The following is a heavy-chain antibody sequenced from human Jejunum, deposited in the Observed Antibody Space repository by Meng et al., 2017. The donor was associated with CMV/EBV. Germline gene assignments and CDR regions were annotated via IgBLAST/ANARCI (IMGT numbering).Heavy chain of an antibody. D-gene: IGHD1-1*01. CDR3: ARDRNWIFDY. Sequence: SWAASGFSFSSGVMHCVRQAPGKGVVWVASISHDGTVTTYVDSVKGRFTISRENARNTLYLQMNSLRAEDTAVYYCARDRNWIFDYWGRGTLVTVSS. J-gene: IGHJ4*02. V-gene: IGHV3-74*03. CDR2: ISHDGTVT. CDR1: GFSFSSGV.